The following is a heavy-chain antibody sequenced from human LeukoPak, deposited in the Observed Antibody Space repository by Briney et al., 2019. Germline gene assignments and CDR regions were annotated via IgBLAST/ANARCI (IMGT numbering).Heavy chain of an antibody. D-gene: IGHD6-19*01. CDR2: ISGSGEST. V-gene: IGHV3-23*01. CDR1: GFIFSSYA. Sequence: TGGSLRLSCEGSGFIFSSYAMTWVRQAPGKGLQWVSSISGSGESTYYADSVKGRFTISRDNSRNTLYLQMNSLRAEDTAVYYCAKGLYSSGWYVSFGNDYWGQGTLVTVSS. J-gene: IGHJ4*02. CDR3: AKGLYSSGWYVSFGNDY.